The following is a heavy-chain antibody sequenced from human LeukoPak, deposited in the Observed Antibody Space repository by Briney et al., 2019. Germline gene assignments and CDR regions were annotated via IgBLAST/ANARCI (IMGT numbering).Heavy chain of an antibody. Sequence: SETPSLTCTVSGGSIGSNYWSWIRQPPGKGLEWIGYVYYSGSTNYNPSLKSRVTISVDTSKNQFSLKLNSVTAADTAVYYCAGAPNWSYFDYWGQGTLVTVSS. J-gene: IGHJ4*02. CDR3: AGAPNWSYFDY. CDR1: GGSIGSNY. V-gene: IGHV4-59*12. CDR2: VYYSGST. D-gene: IGHD1-1*01.